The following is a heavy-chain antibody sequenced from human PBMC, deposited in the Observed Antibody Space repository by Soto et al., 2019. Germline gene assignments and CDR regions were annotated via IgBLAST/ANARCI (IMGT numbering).Heavy chain of an antibody. D-gene: IGHD3-10*01. Sequence: PGESLKISCKGSGYSFTNYWIAWVRQMPGKGLEWMGIIYPDDSDTRYSPSFQGQVTISADKSISAAYLQWSSLKASDTAMYYCARLRYYGSGTYLYNWLDPWGQGTLVTVSS. CDR1: GYSFTNYW. J-gene: IGHJ5*02. V-gene: IGHV5-51*01. CDR3: ARLRYYGSGTYLYNWLDP. CDR2: IYPDDSDT.